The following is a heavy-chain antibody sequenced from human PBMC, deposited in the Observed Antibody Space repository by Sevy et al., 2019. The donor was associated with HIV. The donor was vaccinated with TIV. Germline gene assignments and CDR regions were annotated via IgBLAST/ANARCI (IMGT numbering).Heavy chain of an antibody. J-gene: IGHJ4*02. D-gene: IGHD5-18*01. CDR3: ARVRYKYGSYYFDY. CDR1: GFTFSDYY. V-gene: IGHV3-11*06. Sequence: GGSLRLSCSASGFTFSDYYMSWIRQAPGKGLEWVSYISTSSTYTNHADSVKGRFTISRDNANNALYLQMNSLRAEDTAVYLCARVRYKYGSYYFDYWGQGTLVTVSS. CDR2: ISTSSTYT.